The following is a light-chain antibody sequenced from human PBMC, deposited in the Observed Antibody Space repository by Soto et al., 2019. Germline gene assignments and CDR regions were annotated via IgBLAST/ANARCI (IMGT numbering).Light chain of an antibody. CDR3: QSADSSGTYV. CDR2: KDS. J-gene: IGLJ1*01. V-gene: IGLV3-25*02. CDR1: ALPKQY. Sequence: SYALTQPPSVSVSPGQTARITCSGDALPKQYAYWYQQKPGQAPVLVIYKDSERPSGIPERFSGSSSGTTVTLTISGVQAEDEADYDCQSADSSGTYVFGTGTKGTVL.